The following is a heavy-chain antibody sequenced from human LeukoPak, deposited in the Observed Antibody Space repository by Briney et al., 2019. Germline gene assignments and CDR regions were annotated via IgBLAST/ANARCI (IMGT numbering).Heavy chain of an antibody. CDR3: TTEIVGATGGLDY. Sequence: KPGGSLRLSCAASGFTFSNAWMSWVRQAPGKGLEWVGCIKSKTDGGTTDYAAPVKGRFTISRDDSKNTLYLQMNSLKTEDTAVYYCTTEIVGATGGLDYWGQGTLVTVSS. V-gene: IGHV3-15*01. D-gene: IGHD1-26*01. CDR1: GFTFSNAW. J-gene: IGHJ4*02. CDR2: IKSKTDGGTT.